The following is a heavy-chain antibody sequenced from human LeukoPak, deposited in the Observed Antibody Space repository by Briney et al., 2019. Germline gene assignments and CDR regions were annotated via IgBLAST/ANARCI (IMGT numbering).Heavy chain of an antibody. Sequence: ASVKVSSKASGYTFTSSYMHWVRQAPGQGLEWMGIINPSGGSTSYAQKFQGRVTMTRDMSTSTVYMELSSLRSEDTAVYYCARDGPVATRAFDYWGQGTLVTVSS. CDR3: ARDGPVATRAFDY. V-gene: IGHV1-46*01. CDR1: GYTFTSSY. D-gene: IGHD5-12*01. CDR2: INPSGGST. J-gene: IGHJ4*02.